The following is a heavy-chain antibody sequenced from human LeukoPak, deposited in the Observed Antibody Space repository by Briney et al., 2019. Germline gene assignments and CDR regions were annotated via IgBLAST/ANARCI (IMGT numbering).Heavy chain of an antibody. CDR2: FDPEDGET. D-gene: IGHD2-8*01. J-gene: IGHJ4*02. Sequence: ASVTVSCKVSGYTLTELSMHWVRQAPGKGLEWMGGFDPEDGETIYAQKFQGRVTMTRNTSISTAYMELSSLRSEDTAVYYCARAIDLMVTTPNYWGQGTLVTVSS. V-gene: IGHV1-24*01. CDR3: ARAIDLMVTTPNY. CDR1: GYTLTELS.